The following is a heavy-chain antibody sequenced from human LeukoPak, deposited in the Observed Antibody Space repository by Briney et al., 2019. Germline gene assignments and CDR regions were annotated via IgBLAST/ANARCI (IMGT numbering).Heavy chain of an antibody. CDR3: ARDIRSYYYMDV. CDR1: GFTFSSYA. CDR2: ISYDGSNK. J-gene: IGHJ6*03. Sequence: GRSLRLSCAASGFTFSSYAMHWVRQAPGKGLEWVAVISYDGSNKYYADSVKGRFTISRDNSKNTLYLQMNSLRAEDTAVYYCARDIRSYYYMDVWGKGTTVTVSS. V-gene: IGHV3-30*04.